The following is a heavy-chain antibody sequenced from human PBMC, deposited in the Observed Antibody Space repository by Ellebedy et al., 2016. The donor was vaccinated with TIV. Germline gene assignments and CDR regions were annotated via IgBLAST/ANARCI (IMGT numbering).Heavy chain of an antibody. CDR3: AREGSRSHSNLDY. CDR2: IDKSGRNT. J-gene: IGHJ4*02. V-gene: IGHV3-21*01. D-gene: IGHD6-13*01. CDR1: GFAFSSYA. Sequence: PAGSLRLSCAASGFAFSSYALSWVRQAPGKGLEWVSTIDKSGRNTYYADSVKGRFTISRDNAKHALYLQMNSLRAEDKALYYCAREGSRSHSNLDYWGQGTLVTVSS.